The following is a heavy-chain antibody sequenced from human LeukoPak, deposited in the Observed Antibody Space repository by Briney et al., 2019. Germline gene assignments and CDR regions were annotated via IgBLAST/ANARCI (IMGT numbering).Heavy chain of an antibody. Sequence: GESLKISCKGSGYSFTSYWIGWVRQMPGKGLEWMGIIYPDDSETRYSPSFQGQVTISVDKSISTVYLQWNNLKASDSAMYYCARRKNPGYSGSYSPGYWGQGTLVTVSS. CDR1: GYSFTSYW. V-gene: IGHV5-51*01. CDR2: IYPDDSET. J-gene: IGHJ4*02. CDR3: ARRKNPGYSGSYSPGY. D-gene: IGHD3-10*01.